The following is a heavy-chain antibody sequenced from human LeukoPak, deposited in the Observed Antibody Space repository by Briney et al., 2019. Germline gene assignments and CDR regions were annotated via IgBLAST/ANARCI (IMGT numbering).Heavy chain of an antibody. CDR1: GFTFSSYG. J-gene: IGHJ6*03. V-gene: IGHV3-33*03. CDR3: AKDKGYYMDV. CDR2: IWYDGSNK. Sequence: GGSLRLSCAASGFTFSSYGMHWVRQAPGKGLEWVAVIWYDGSNKYYADSVKGRFSISRDNSKNTLYLQMNSLRAEDTAVYYCAKDKGYYMDVWGKGTTVTVSS.